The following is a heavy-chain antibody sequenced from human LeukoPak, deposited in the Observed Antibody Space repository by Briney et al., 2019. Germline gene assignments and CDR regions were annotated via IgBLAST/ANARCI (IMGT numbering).Heavy chain of an antibody. CDR2: IKQDGSEK. CDR1: GFTFSSDW. Sequence: GGSRRLSCAASGFTFSSDWMSWVRQAPGKGLEWVANIKQDGSEKYYVDSVKGRFTISRDNAKNSLYLQMNSLRAEDTAVYYCASDTRYDFWSGSDYYYYYMDVWGKGTTVTVSS. CDR3: ASDTRYDFWSGSDYYYYYMDV. V-gene: IGHV3-7*01. J-gene: IGHJ6*03. D-gene: IGHD3-3*01.